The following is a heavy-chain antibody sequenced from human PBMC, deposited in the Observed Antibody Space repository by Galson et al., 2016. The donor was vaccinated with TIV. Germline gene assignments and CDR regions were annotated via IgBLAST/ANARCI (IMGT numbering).Heavy chain of an antibody. J-gene: IGHJ6*02. V-gene: IGHV1-69*13. CDR2: ITPLFSTT. CDR3: AKDRNTAFDTYSYYYGMDV. CDR1: GGTFSSFV. D-gene: IGHD5-18*01. Sequence: SVKVSCKAPGGTFSSFVFNWGRQAPGQGLEWMGGITPLFSTTNYAQKFQGRVTITADESTSTVYMELSSLRSEDTAVYYCAKDRNTAFDTYSYYYGMDVWGQGTTVTVSS.